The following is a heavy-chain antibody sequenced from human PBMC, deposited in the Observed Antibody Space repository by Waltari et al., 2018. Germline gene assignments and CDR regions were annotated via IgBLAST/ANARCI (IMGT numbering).Heavy chain of an antibody. Sequence: EVQLVESGGGLVQPGGSLRLSWAASGFTLSSYWMSWVRQAPGKGLEWVANIKQDGSEKYYVDSVKGRFTISRDNAKNSLYLQMNSLRAEDTAVYYCARKGSGSYYPDYWGQGTLVTVSS. CDR1: GFTLSSYW. J-gene: IGHJ4*02. V-gene: IGHV3-7*01. CDR3: ARKGSGSYYPDY. D-gene: IGHD3-10*01. CDR2: IKQDGSEK.